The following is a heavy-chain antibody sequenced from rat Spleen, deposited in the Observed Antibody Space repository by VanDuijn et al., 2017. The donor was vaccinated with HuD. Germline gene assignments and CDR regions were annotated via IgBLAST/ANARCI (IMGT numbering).Heavy chain of an antibody. CDR1: GFTFSNYW. J-gene: IGHJ3*01. V-gene: IGHV5-58*01. CDR3: ARQDVYYGVLQRERWFTY. Sequence: EVQLVETGGGLVQPGRSLKLSCAASGFTFSNYWMYWIRQAPGKGLEWVSSIKTDGSSTDYLGSVKGRFTISRDNAENTVYLRMNSLRSEDTATYYCARQDVYYGVLQRERWFTYWGQGTLVTVSS. CDR2: IKTDGSST. D-gene: IGHD1-6*01.